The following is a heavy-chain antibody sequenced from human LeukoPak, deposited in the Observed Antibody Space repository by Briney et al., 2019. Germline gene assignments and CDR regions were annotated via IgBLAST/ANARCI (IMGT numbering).Heavy chain of an antibody. V-gene: IGHV7-4-1*02. J-gene: IGHJ4*02. CDR3: ARVFQGGDY. CDR2: INTNTGNP. CDR1: GYTFTAYP. Sequence: ASVKVSCKSSGYTFTAYPMNWVRQAPGQGLECLGWINTNTGNPTYAQGFTGRFVFSLDTSVSTAYLQISSLKAEDTAVYYCARVFQGGDYWGQGTLVTVSS. D-gene: IGHD3-16*01.